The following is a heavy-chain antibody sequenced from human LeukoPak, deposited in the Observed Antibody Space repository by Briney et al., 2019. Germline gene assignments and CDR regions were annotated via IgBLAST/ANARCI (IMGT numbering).Heavy chain of an antibody. CDR1: GFTFSSYG. D-gene: IGHD3-22*01. J-gene: IGHJ5*02. CDR2: ISYDGSNK. V-gene: IGHV3-30*18. Sequence: GGSLRLSCAASGFTFSSYGMHWVRQAPGKGLEWVAVISYDGSNKYYAYSVKGRFAISRDNSKNTLYLQMNSLRAEDTAVYYCAKDHYDISGTYRFDPWGQGTLVTVSS. CDR3: AKDHYDISGTYRFDP.